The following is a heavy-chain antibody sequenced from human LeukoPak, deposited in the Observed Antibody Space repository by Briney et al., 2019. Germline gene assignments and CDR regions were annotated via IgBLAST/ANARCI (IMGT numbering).Heavy chain of an antibody. CDR1: GFTFSSYG. J-gene: IGHJ5*02. Sequence: GGSLRLSCAASGFTFSSYGMHWVRQAPGKGLEWVAVISFDGRNKYFADSVKGRFTISRDNADNSVYLQMDSLRAEDTAVYYCARDRGLGYFDPWGQGTLVTVSS. D-gene: IGHD3-10*01. CDR2: ISFDGRNK. CDR3: ARDRGLGYFDP. V-gene: IGHV3-30*03.